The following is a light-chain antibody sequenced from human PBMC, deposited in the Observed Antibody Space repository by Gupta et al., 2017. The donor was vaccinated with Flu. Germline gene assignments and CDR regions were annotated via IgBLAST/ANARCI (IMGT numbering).Light chain of an antibody. CDR1: SSDVGGYNY. CDR3: SSSKSSSTLVV. Sequence: SARAQPASVSGSPGQSIPISCTGPSSDVGGYNYVSWYQQHPGKAPKLMMYEVSNRPSGVSNRFSGSKSGKTASLTISGLQAEDEADYYCSSSKSSSTLVVFGGGTKLTVL. J-gene: IGLJ2*01. CDR2: EVS. V-gene: IGLV2-14*01.